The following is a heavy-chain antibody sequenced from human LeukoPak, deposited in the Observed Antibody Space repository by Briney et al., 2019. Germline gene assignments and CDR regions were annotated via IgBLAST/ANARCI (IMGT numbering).Heavy chain of an antibody. CDR3: ARREDTAMVLDY. Sequence: SETLSLTCTVSGGSISSSSYYWGWIRQPPGKGLEWIGSIYYSGSTYYNPSLKSRVTISVDTSKNQFSLKLSSVTAADTAVYYCARREDTAMVLDYWGQGTLVTVSS. CDR1: GGSISSSSYY. J-gene: IGHJ4*02. V-gene: IGHV4-39*01. CDR2: IYYSGST. D-gene: IGHD5-18*01.